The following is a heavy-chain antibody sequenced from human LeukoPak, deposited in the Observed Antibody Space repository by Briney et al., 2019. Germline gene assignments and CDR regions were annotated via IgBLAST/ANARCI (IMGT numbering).Heavy chain of an antibody. J-gene: IGHJ4*02. Sequence: SVKVSCTASGGTFSSYAISWVRQAPGQGLEWMGGIIPIFGTANYAQKFQGRVTITADESTSTAYMELSSLRSEDTAVYYCAREVVRGVRSLYYFDYWGQGTLVTVSS. V-gene: IGHV1-69*13. CDR2: IIPIFGTA. CDR1: GGTFSSYA. CDR3: AREVVRGVRSLYYFDY. D-gene: IGHD3-10*01.